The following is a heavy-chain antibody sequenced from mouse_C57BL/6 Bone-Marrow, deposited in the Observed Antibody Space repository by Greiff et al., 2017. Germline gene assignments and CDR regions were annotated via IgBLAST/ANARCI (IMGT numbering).Heavy chain of an antibody. Sequence: QVQLQQPGAELVMPGASVKLSCKASGYTFPSYCMPWVKQRPGQGLEWIGEIDPSDSYTNYNQKFKGKSTLTVDKTSSTAYMQLSSLTSEDSAVYYCARERSYYSNYDFDYWGQGTTLTVSS. CDR1: GYTFPSYC. J-gene: IGHJ2*01. CDR2: IDPSDSYT. V-gene: IGHV1-69*01. D-gene: IGHD2-5*01. CDR3: ARERSYYSNYDFDY.